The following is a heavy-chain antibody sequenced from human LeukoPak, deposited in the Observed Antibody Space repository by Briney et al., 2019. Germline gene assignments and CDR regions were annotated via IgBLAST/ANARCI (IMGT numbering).Heavy chain of an antibody. V-gene: IGHV3-53*01. Sequence: GGSLRLSCAASGFTVSSNYMSWVRQAPGEGLEWVSVIYSGGSTYYADSVKGRFTVSRDNSKNTLYLQMNSLRAEDTAVYYCARKWAAAGTSVDYYYGMDVWGQGTTVTVSS. CDR2: IYSGGST. CDR3: ARKWAAAGTSVDYYYGMDV. CDR1: GFTVSSNY. J-gene: IGHJ6*02. D-gene: IGHD6-13*01.